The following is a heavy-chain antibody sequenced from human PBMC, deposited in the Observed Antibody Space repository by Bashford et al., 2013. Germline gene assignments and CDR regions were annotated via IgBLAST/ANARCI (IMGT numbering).Heavy chain of an antibody. J-gene: IGHJ4*02. V-gene: IGHV1-24*01. Sequence: WVRQAPGKGLEWMGGFDPEDGETIYAQKFQGRVTMTEDTSTDTAYMELSSLRSEDTAVYYCATDNYYDSSVELDYWGQGTLVTVSS. CDR2: FDPEDGET. CDR3: ATDNYYDSSVELDY. D-gene: IGHD3-22*01.